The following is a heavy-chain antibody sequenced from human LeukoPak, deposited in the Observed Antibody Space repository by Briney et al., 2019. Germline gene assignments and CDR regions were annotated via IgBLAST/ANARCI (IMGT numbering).Heavy chain of an antibody. CDR3: ARDEKGSTSLRYFDWLPYNWFDP. D-gene: IGHD3-9*01. CDR1: GYTFTGYY. J-gene: IGHJ5*02. V-gene: IGHV1-2*02. Sequence: ASVKVSCKASGYTFTGYYMHWVRQAPGQGLEWMGWINPNSGGTNYAQKFQGRVTMTRDTSISTAYMELSRLRSDDTAVYYCARDEKGSTSLRYFDWLPYNWFDPWGQGTLVTVSS. CDR2: INPNSGGT.